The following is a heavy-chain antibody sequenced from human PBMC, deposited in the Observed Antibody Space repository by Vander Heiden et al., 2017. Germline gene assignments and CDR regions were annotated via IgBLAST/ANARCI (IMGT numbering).Heavy chain of an antibody. CDR1: GYIFTSYV. CDR2: MNPNSGNT. CDR3: ARGRRAAAGTDY. D-gene: IGHD6-13*01. Sequence: QVQLVQSGAEVKKPGASVKVSCKASGYIFTSYVINWVRQATGQGLEWMGWMNPNSGNTGYTQKFQGRVTMTRNTSISTAYMELGSLRSEDTAVYFCARGRRAAAGTDYWGQGTLVTVSS. V-gene: IGHV1-8*01. J-gene: IGHJ4*02.